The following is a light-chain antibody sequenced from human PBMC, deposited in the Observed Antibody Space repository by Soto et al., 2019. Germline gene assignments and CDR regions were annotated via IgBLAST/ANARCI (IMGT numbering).Light chain of an antibody. V-gene: IGLV6-57*04. J-gene: IGLJ3*02. CDR1: SGSIASNY. Sequence: NFMLTQPHSVSESPGKTVTISCTRSSGSIASNYVQWYQQRPGSAPTTVIYEDNQRPSGVPDRFSGSIDTSSNSASLTISGLKNEDEADYYCQSYDSFNWVFGGGTKLTVL. CDR3: QSYDSFNWV. CDR2: EDN.